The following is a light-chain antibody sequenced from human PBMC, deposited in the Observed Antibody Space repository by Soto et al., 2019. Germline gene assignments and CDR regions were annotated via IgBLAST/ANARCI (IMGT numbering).Light chain of an antibody. CDR2: GAS. Sequence: EIVLTQSPGTLSLSPGERATLSCRASQSISRSYLAWYRQKPGQAPRLLIYGASSRATGIPDRFSGSGSGTDFTLTISRLEPEDFAVYYFQQYGSSPWTFGQGTKVEIK. CDR3: QQYGSSPWT. CDR1: QSISRSY. V-gene: IGKV3-20*01. J-gene: IGKJ1*01.